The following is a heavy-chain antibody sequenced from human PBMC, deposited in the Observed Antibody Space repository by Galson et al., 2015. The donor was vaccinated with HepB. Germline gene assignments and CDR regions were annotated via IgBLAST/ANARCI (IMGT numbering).Heavy chain of an antibody. CDR1: GYTFTSYA. J-gene: IGHJ4*02. CDR3: ARDCSGGSCYSPHFDY. V-gene: IGHV1-3*01. CDR2: INAGNGNT. D-gene: IGHD2-15*01. Sequence: SVKVSCKASGYTFTSYAMHWVRQAPGQRLEWMGWINAGNGNTKYSQKFQGRVTITRDTSASTAYMELSSLRSEDTAVYYCARDCSGGSCYSPHFDYWGQGTLVTVSS.